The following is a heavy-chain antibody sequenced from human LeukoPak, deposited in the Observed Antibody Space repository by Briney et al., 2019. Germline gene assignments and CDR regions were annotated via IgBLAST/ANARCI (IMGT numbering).Heavy chain of an antibody. CDR1: GFTFSSYS. D-gene: IGHD3-22*01. CDR2: ISSSSSYI. V-gene: IGHV3-21*01. J-gene: IGHJ4*02. CDR3: ARGKAAYYYDSSGPIDY. Sequence: GGSLRLSCAASGFTFSSYSMNWVRQAPGKGLEWVSSISSSSSYIYYADSVKGRFTISGDNAKNSLYLQMNSLRAEDTAVYYCARGKAAYYYDSSGPIDYWGQGTLVTVSS.